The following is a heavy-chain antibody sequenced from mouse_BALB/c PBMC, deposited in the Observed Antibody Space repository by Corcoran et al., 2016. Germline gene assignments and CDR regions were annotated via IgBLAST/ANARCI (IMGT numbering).Heavy chain of an antibody. CDR2: IYPGSGST. Sequence: QVQLQQSGPELVKPGASVKMSCKASGYTFTDYVISWVKQRTGQGLEWIGEIYPGSGSTYYNEKFKGKATLTADKSSNTTYMQLSSLTSEDSAVYFCARWLRYFDVWGAGTTVTVSS. V-gene: IGHV1-81*01. J-gene: IGHJ1*01. CDR1: GYTFTDYV. D-gene: IGHD2-2*01. CDR3: ARWLRYFDV.